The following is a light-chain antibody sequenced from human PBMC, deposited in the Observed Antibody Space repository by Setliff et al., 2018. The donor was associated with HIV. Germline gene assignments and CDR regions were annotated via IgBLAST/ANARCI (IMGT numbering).Light chain of an antibody. CDR2: NVD. V-gene: IGLV2-14*03. CDR3: SSYSINNLYV. Sequence: QAALTQPASVSGSPGQSINISCTGTSSDIGSSKFVSWYQQHPGKAPNVMIYNVDKRPSGVSNRFYGSKSGNTASMTISGLQIQDDADYFCSSYSINNLYVFASGTKVTV. J-gene: IGLJ1*01. CDR1: SSDIGSSKF.